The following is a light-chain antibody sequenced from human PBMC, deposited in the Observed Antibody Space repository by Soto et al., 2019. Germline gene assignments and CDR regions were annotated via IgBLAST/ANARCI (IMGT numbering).Light chain of an antibody. CDR3: SSHAGIINVL. Sequence: QSALTQPPSASGSPGQSVTISCTGTSSDVGAYNYVSWYQQHPGKPPKLMIYEVTKRPSGVPDRFAGSKSGTTASLTVSGLLAEDEADYYCSSHAGIINVLFGGGTKLTVL. CDR1: SSDVGAYNY. V-gene: IGLV2-8*01. CDR2: EVT. J-gene: IGLJ3*02.